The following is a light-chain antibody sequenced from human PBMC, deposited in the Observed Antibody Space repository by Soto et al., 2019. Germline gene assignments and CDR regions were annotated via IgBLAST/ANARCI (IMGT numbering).Light chain of an antibody. J-gene: IGKJ2*01. CDR3: QQSYNTLYT. Sequence: DIQMTQSPSSLSASVGDRVTITCRASQSINVYVNWYQQKPGKAPKLLIYAASNLQGGVPSRFSGSGSGTDFALTISSLQPEDFATYYCQQSYNTLYTFGQGTKLDLK. V-gene: IGKV1-39*01. CDR2: AAS. CDR1: QSINVY.